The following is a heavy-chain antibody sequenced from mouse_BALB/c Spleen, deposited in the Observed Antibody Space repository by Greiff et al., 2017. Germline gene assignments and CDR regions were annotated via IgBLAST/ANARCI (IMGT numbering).Heavy chain of an antibody. V-gene: IGHV1-5*01. CDR1: GYTFTSYW. Sequence: EVKLQESGTVLARPGASVKMSCKASGYTFTSYWMHWVKQRPGQGLEWIGAIYPGNSDTSYNQKFKGKAKLTAVTSTSTTYMELSSLTNEDSAVYSCTRGDRNNYMDYWGQGTTLTVSS. D-gene: IGHD3-3*01. CDR2: IYPGNSDT. J-gene: IGHJ2*01. CDR3: TRGDRNNYMDY.